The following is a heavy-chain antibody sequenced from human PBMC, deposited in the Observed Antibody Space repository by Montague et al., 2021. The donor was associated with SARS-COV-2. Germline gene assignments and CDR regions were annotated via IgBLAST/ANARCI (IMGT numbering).Heavy chain of an antibody. CDR1: GDSVSSNSAT. Sequence: CAISGDSVSSNSATWNWLRQSPSRRLEWLGRTYYRSKWYNDYAVSVRGRVTINPDTSKNQFSLQLNSVTPEDTAIYYCTSGREGNYNVMDVWGQGTTVTVSS. V-gene: IGHV6-1*01. J-gene: IGHJ6*02. CDR3: TSGREGNYNVMDV. D-gene: IGHD1-1*01. CDR2: TYYRSKWYN.